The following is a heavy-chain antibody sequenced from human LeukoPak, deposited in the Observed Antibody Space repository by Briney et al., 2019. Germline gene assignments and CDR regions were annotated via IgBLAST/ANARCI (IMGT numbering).Heavy chain of an antibody. CDR1: GFTFSSYG. CDR3: AGSSSSSDYYYYGMDV. J-gene: IGHJ6*02. CDR2: ISYDGSNK. Sequence: GGSLRLSCAASGFTFSSYGMHWVRQAPGKGLEWVAVISYDGSNKYYADSVKGRFTISRDNSKNTLYLQMNSLRAEDTAVYYCAGSSSSSDYYYYGMDVWGQGTTVTVSS. V-gene: IGHV3-30*03. D-gene: IGHD6-6*01.